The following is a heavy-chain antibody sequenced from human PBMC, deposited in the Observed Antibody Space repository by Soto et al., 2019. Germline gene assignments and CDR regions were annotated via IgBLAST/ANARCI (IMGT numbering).Heavy chain of an antibody. CDR1: GGSISSYY. V-gene: IGHV4-59*01. Sequence: SETLSLTCTVSGGSISSYYWSWIRQPPGKGLEWIGYIYYSGSTNYNPSLKSRVTISVDTSKNQFSLKLSSVTAADTAVYYCARSDSDGYNYYYFDYWGQGTLVTV. CDR3: ARSDSDGYNYYYFDY. CDR2: IYYSGST. D-gene: IGHD1-1*01. J-gene: IGHJ4*02.